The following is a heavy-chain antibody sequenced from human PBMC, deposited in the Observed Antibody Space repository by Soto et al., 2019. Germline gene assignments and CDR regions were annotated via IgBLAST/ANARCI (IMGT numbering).Heavy chain of an antibody. D-gene: IGHD3-3*01. Sequence: QVQLVQSGAEVKKPGASVKVSCKASGYTFTSYDINWVRQATGQGLEWMGWMNPNSGNTGYAQKFQGRVTXTRNTSIITAYMELSSMRSEDTAVYYCARPRSGSYYYGMDVWGQGTAVTVSS. CDR1: GYTFTSYD. CDR2: MNPNSGNT. J-gene: IGHJ6*02. CDR3: ARPRSGSYYYGMDV. V-gene: IGHV1-8*01.